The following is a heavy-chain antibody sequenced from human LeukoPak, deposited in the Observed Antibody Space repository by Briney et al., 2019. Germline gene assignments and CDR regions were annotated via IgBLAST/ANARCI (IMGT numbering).Heavy chain of an antibody. V-gene: IGHV3-23*01. CDR2: ISGSGGST. CDR3: AKSGQVAAGFGGIYYGMDV. J-gene: IGHJ6*02. Sequence: TGGSLRLSCAASGFTFSSYAMSGVRQAPGKGLEWVSAISGSGGSTYYADSVKGRFTISRDNYKNTLYLQMNSLRAEDTAVYYCAKSGQVAAGFGGIYYGMDVWGQGTTVAVSS. CDR1: GFTFSSYA. D-gene: IGHD6-13*01.